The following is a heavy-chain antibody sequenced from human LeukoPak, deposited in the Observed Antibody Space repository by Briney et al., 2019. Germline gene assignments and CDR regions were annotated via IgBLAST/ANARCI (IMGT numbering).Heavy chain of an antibody. J-gene: IGHJ3*01. D-gene: IGHD3-16*01. Sequence: GGSLRLSCAASGFPFNTYWMTWVRQAPGKGLEWVANIKEDGSEEHYVDSVKGRFTISRDNAKNTLYLQMNSLRAEDTAVYYCARDFGALLPWGQGTMVTVSS. V-gene: IGHV3-7*01. CDR2: IKEDGSEE. CDR1: GFPFNTYW. CDR3: ARDFGALLP.